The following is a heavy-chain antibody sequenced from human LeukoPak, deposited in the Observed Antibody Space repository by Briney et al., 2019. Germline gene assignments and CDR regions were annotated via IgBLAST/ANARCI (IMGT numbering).Heavy chain of an antibody. D-gene: IGHD2-21*01. CDR1: GYIFTKYV. J-gene: IGHJ4*02. CDR2: IKAGNGDT. Sequence: GASVKVSCKASGYIFTKYVLHWVRQAPGQRPEWMGLIKAGNGDTKYSQNFQDRLTITRDTSASTVYMELSSLTSEDTAIYYCARDDCGDTCYPGGYWGQGTLVTVSS. V-gene: IGHV1-3*01. CDR3: ARDDCGDTCYPGGY.